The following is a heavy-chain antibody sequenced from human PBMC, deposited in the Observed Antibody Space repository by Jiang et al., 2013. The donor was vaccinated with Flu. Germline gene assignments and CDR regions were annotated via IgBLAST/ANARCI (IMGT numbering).Heavy chain of an antibody. CDR3: ARGASIVVVTAPGWYFDL. Sequence: SRVTISVDKSKNQFSLKLSSVTAADTAVYYCARGASIVVVTAPGWYFDLWGRGTLVTVSS. J-gene: IGHJ2*01. D-gene: IGHD2-21*02. V-gene: IGHV4-4*02.